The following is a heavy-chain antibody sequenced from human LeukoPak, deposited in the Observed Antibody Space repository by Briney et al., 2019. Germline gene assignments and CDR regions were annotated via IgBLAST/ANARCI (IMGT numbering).Heavy chain of an antibody. CDR3: ARVGASRGYYYYYMDV. CDR2: IYTSGST. Sequence: SETLSLTCTVSGGSISSGSYYWGWIRQPAGKGLEWIGRIYTSGSTNYNPSLKSRVTISVDTSKNQFSLKLSSVTAADTAVYYCARVGASRGYYYYYMDVWGKGTTVTVSS. CDR1: GGSISSGSYY. V-gene: IGHV4-61*02. J-gene: IGHJ6*03. D-gene: IGHD3-16*01.